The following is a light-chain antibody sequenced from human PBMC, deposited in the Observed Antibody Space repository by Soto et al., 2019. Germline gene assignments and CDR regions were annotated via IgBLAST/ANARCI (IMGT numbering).Light chain of an antibody. J-gene: IGKJ1*01. Sequence: DIQMTQSPSSLSASVGDRVTITCRASQSISSYLNWYQHKPGKAPELLISAASSLQSGVPSRFSGSGSGTDFTLTISTLQREDLATYYCQQTDSTPRTFGQRTKVDIK. CDR3: QQTDSTPRT. V-gene: IGKV1-39*01. CDR2: AAS. CDR1: QSISSY.